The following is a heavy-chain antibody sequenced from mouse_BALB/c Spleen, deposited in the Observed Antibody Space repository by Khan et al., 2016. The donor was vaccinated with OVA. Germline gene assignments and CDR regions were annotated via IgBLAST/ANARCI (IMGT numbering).Heavy chain of an antibody. CDR1: GYSITSGYG. CDR3: ARTARIKY. J-gene: IGHJ2*01. D-gene: IGHD1-2*01. V-gene: IGHV3-2*02. CDR2: ISYSGST. Sequence: EVQLQQSGPGLVKPSQSLSLTCTVTGYSITSGYGWNWIRQFPGNKLEWMGYISYSGSTNYNPSLKSRISITRDTSMNQFFLQLNSVTTEDTATYYCARTARIKYWGQGTTLTVSS.